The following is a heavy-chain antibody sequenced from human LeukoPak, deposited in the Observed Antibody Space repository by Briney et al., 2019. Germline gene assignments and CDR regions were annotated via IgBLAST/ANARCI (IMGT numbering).Heavy chain of an antibody. Sequence: ASVKVSCKASGYTFTGYYIHWVRQAPGQGLEWMGWINPNSGGTNYAQKFQGRVTMTRDTSISTAYMELSRLRSDDTAVYYCARERPKSITMVRGFFDPWGQGTLVSVSS. CDR1: GYTFTGYY. CDR2: INPNSGGT. V-gene: IGHV1-2*02. D-gene: IGHD3-10*01. CDR3: ARERPKSITMVRGFFDP. J-gene: IGHJ5*02.